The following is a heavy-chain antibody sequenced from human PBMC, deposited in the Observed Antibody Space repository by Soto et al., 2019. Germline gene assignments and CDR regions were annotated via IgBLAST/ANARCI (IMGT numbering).Heavy chain of an antibody. CDR2: MCPGDSDS. CDR1: GYSFINYW. J-gene: IGHJ3*02. Sequence: PGESLKISCKGSGYSFINYWIGWVRQMPGKGLEWMGIMCPGDSDSRYSPSFQGQVTMSADKSISTAYLQWSSLKASDTAMYYCAIHYYDSSAYYAFDIWGQGTMVTVSS. CDR3: AIHYYDSSAYYAFDI. D-gene: IGHD3-22*01. V-gene: IGHV5-51*01.